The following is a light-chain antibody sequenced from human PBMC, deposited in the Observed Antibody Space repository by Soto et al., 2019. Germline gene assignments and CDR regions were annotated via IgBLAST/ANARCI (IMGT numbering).Light chain of an antibody. V-gene: IGKV3-20*01. Sequence: EIVLTQSPGTLSLSPGERATLSCRASQSVSSSYLAWYQQKPGQAPSLLIYGASSSATGIPDRFSGSGSGTDFTLTISRLEPESFAVYYCQQYGSSPTFGGGTKVEIK. CDR3: QQYGSSPT. CDR2: GAS. CDR1: QSVSSSY. J-gene: IGKJ4*01.